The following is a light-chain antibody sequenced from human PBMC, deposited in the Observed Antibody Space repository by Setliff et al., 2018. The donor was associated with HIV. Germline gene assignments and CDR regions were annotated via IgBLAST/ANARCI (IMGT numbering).Light chain of an antibody. CDR2: DVN. V-gene: IGLV2-11*01. CDR3: YSYADSYTSNYV. Sequence: QSALTQPRSVSGSPGQSVTISCTGASSDVGGYDSVSWYQQHPGKAPRLMIYDVNKRPSGVPHRFSGSKSGNTASLTISGLQADDEADYYCYSYADSYTSNYVFGTGDKVTVL. CDR1: SSDVGGYDS. J-gene: IGLJ1*01.